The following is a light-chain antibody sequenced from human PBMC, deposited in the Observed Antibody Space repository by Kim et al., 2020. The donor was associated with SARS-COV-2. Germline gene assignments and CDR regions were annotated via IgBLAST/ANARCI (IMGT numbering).Light chain of an antibody. CDR2: DAS. V-gene: IGKV3-20*01. CDR3: QQYGTSPCT. Sequence: LSAGETATLSCRASKSVASNYLAWYQQKPGQAPRLLIFDASTRATGISDRFSGSGSGTDFSLTISRLEPEDFAVYYCQQYGTSPCTFGQGTKLEI. CDR1: KSVASNY. J-gene: IGKJ2*02.